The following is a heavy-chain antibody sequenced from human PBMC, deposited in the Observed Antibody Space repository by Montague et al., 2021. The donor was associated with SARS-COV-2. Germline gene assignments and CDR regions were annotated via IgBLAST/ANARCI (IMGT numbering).Heavy chain of an antibody. J-gene: IGHJ3*02. CDR1: GGSISTYY. D-gene: IGHD3-10*01. V-gene: IGHV4-59*01. Sequence: SETLSLTCTVSGGSISTYYWCWIRQPPGTGLELIGYIYYSGSTXXXPSXXXRVTISVDTSTNQYSLKLSSVTAADTAVYYCAGADVTMVLGGNRWDFDIWGQGTMVTVAS. CDR2: IYYSGST. CDR3: AGADVTMVLGGNRWDFDI.